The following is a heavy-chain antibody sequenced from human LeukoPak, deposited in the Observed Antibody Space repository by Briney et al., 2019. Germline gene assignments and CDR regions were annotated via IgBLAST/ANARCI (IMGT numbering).Heavy chain of an antibody. Sequence: GGSLRLSCAASGFTLSRFGMSWVRQAPGKGLEWVSAIGGGGSDTYYADSVKGRFTVSRDHSNNMLYLQLNSLRAEDMAVYYCAKRDANYGYGFDIWGQGTMVSVSS. CDR2: IGGGGSDT. D-gene: IGHD3-16*01. J-gene: IGHJ3*02. CDR1: GFTLSRFG. V-gene: IGHV3-23*01. CDR3: AKRDANYGYGFDI.